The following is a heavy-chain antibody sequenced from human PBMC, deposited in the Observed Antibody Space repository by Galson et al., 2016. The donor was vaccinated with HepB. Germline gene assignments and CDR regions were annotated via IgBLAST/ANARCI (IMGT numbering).Heavy chain of an antibody. Sequence: SLRLSCAASGFSFGVYYMAWIRQAPGKGLEWVSSISGGSTYTHYADSVKGRFTIYRDDARNSLFLQVNGLRAEDTAVYYCARENWGTFDWWGQGTVVTVSS. D-gene: IGHD3-9*01. V-gene: IGHV3-11*06. CDR2: ISGGSTYT. CDR3: ARENWGTFDW. J-gene: IGHJ3*01. CDR1: GFSFGVYY.